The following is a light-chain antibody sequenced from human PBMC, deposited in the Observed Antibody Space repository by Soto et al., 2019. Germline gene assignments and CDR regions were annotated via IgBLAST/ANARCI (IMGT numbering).Light chain of an antibody. CDR2: GAS. V-gene: IGKV3-20*01. CDR1: QSIGSRY. Sequence: EIVMTQSPATLSVSPGERATLSCRASQSIGSRYLAWYQQKPGQPPRLLIYGASSRATGIPDRFSGSGSGTDFTLTISGLEPEDFAVYFCQQYDSSPSTFGGGTKVDIK. CDR3: QQYDSSPST. J-gene: IGKJ4*01.